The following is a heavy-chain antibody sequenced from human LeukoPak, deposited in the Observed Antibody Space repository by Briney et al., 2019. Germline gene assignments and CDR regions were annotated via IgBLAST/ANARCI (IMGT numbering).Heavy chain of an antibody. D-gene: IGHD2-21*02. CDR3: ARPYCGGDCSFGIDAFDI. V-gene: IGHV4-31*03. CDR1: GGSISSGGYY. J-gene: IGHJ3*02. CDR2: IYYSGST. Sequence: KPSETLSLTCTVSGGSISSGGYYWSWIRQHPGKGLEWIGYIYYSGSTYYNPSLKSRVTISVDTSKNQFSLKLSSVTAADTAVYYCARPYCGGDCSFGIDAFDIWGQGTMVTVSS.